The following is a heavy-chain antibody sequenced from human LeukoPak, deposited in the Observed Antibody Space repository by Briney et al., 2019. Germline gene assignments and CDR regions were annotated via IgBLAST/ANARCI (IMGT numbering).Heavy chain of an antibody. CDR2: ISGSGGST. D-gene: IGHD3-9*01. Sequence: GGSLRLSCAASGFTFSSYAMSWVRQAPGKGLEWVSAISGSGGSTYYADSVKGRFTTSRDNSKNTLYLQMNSLRAEDTAVYYCAKGNNFGDPFYDILTGYYEPDYWGQGTLVTVSS. CDR3: AKGNNFGDPFYDILTGYYEPDY. V-gene: IGHV3-23*01. J-gene: IGHJ4*02. CDR1: GFTFSSYA.